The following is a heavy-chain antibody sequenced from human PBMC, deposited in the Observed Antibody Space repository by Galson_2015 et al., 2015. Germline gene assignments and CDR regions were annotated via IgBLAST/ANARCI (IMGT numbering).Heavy chain of an antibody. CDR1: GFTFSSYG. CDR3: ASLYCRGGNCYDAFDI. J-gene: IGHJ3*02. D-gene: IGHD2-15*01. Sequence: SLRLSCAASGFTFSSYGMHWVRQAPGKGLEWVAVIWYDGSNKYYADTVKGRFTISRDNSKNTLYLQMNSLRAEDTAVYYCASLYCRGGNCYDAFDIWGQGTMVTVSS. V-gene: IGHV3-33*01. CDR2: IWYDGSNK.